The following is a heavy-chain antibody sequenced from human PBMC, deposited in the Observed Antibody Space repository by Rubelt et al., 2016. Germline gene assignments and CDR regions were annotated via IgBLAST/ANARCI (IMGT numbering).Heavy chain of an antibody. V-gene: IGHV4-39*07. CDR2: IYYSGST. CDR3: ARDLHIAAAVPDAFDI. CDR1: GGSISSSSYY. J-gene: IGHJ3*02. Sequence: QLQLQESGPGLVKPSETLSLTCTVSGGSISSSSYYWGWIRQPPGKGLEWIGSIYYSGSTYYNPSLKSRVTISVDTSKNQFSLKLSSVTAADTAVYYCARDLHIAAAVPDAFDIWGQGTMVTVSS. D-gene: IGHD6-13*01.